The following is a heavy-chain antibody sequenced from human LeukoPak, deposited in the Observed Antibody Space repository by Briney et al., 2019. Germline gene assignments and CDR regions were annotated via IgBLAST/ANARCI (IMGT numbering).Heavy chain of an antibody. CDR1: GLTFRNYV. CDR2: ISGSGGST. D-gene: IGHD3-22*01. CDR3: AISSFYDTSGSYSFDF. Sequence: GGSLRLSCAASGLTFRNYVVSWVRQAPGKGLEWVSAISGSGGSTYYADSVKGRFTISRDNSKNTLYLQMNSLRAEDTAVYYCAISSFYDTSGSYSFDFWGQGTLVTVSS. J-gene: IGHJ4*02. V-gene: IGHV3-23*01.